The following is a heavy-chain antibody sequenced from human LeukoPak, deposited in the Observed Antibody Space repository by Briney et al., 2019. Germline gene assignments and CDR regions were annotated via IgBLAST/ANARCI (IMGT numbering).Heavy chain of an antibody. CDR2: IYPGGSNR. J-gene: IGHJ4*02. D-gene: IGHD5-18*01. CDR1: GFDFTAYG. CDR3: ARHFNSAWFGF. Sequence: GESLKISCKCSGFDFTAYGIAWVRQMPGKGLEWMGNIYPGGSNRRYSPSFQGQVTMSADKSITTVYLQWSSLKASDTAMYYCARHFNSAWFGFWGQGSLVTVSS. V-gene: IGHV5-51*01.